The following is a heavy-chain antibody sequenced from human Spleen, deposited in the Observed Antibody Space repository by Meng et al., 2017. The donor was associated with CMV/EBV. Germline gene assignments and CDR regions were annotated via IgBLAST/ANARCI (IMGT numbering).Heavy chain of an antibody. CDR1: GGSNSSRTYY. CDR3: ARSVYGGNPFDY. V-gene: IGHV4-39*01. CDR2: IYYSGST. J-gene: IGHJ4*02. D-gene: IGHD4-23*01. Sequence: SETLSLTCSVSGGSNSSRTYYWGWIRQPPGKGLEWIGNIYYSGSTPYNPSLKSRVTISVDTSKNQVFLRLSSVTAADTAVYYCARSVYGGNPFDYWGQGTLVTVSS.